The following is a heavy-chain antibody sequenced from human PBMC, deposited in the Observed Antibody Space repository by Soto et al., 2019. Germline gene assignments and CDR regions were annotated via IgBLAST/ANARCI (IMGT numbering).Heavy chain of an antibody. CDR1: GGSCSGYY. CDR2: IYNSGTT. Sequence: ASETLSLTCAVYGGSCSGYYWSWIRQHPGKGLEWIGYIYNSGTTYYNPSLKSRVTISVDTSKNQFSLKLTSVTAADTAVYYCARDPAPWGQGTLVTVSS. CDR3: ARDPAP. V-gene: IGHV4-31*11. J-gene: IGHJ5*02.